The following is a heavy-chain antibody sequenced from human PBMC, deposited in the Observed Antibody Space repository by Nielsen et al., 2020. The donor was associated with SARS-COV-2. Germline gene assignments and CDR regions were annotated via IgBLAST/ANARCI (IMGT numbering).Heavy chain of an antibody. V-gene: IGHV4-39*07. D-gene: IGHD6-19*01. J-gene: IGHJ1*01. CDR3: ARDALGQWLFAQH. CDR2: IYYSGST. Sequence: SGPTLVKPTQTLTLTCTFSGFSLSTSGMCVSWIRQPPGKGLEWIGSIYYSGSTYYNPSLKSRVTISVDTSKNQFSLKLSSVTAADTAVYYCARDALGQWLFAQHWGQGTLVTVSS. CDR1: GFSLSTSGMC.